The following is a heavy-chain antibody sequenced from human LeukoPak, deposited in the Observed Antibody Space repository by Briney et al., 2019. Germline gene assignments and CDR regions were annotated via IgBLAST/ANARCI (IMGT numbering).Heavy chain of an antibody. V-gene: IGHV3-66*01. CDR3: ARDMSYYDSTSDY. CDR2: IYSGGST. D-gene: IGHD3-22*01. Sequence: SGGSLRLSCAASGFTVSSNYMSWVCQAPGKGLEWVSVIYSGGSTYYADSVKGRFTISRDNSKNTLYLQMNSLRAEDTAVYYCARDMSYYDSTSDYWGQGTLVTVSS. CDR1: GFTVSSNY. J-gene: IGHJ4*02.